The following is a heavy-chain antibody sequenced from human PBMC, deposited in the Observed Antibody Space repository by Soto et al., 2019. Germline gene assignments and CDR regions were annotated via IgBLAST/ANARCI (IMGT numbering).Heavy chain of an antibody. V-gene: IGHV3-49*04. Sequence: PGGSLRLSCTASGFTFGDYAMSWVRQAPGKGLEWVGFIRSKAYGGTTEYAASVKGRFTISRDDSKSIAYLQMNSLKTEDTAVYYCTRGRFSYDSSGYYYGGYYFDYWGQGTLVTVSS. D-gene: IGHD3-22*01. CDR1: GFTFGDYA. CDR3: TRGRFSYDSSGYYYGGYYFDY. J-gene: IGHJ4*02. CDR2: IRSKAYGGTT.